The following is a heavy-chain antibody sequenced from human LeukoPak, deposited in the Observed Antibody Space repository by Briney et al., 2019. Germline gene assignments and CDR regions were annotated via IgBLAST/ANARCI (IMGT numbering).Heavy chain of an antibody. V-gene: IGHV3-33*01. Sequence: PGGSLRLSCAASGFTFSGYGMHWVRLAPGKGLKWVADIWFDGKNEHFAASVKGLFTISRDNSKKTMYLQINSLRAEDTAVYYCARDRHCVNGLCHNSPGMDVWGRGTTVTVSS. D-gene: IGHD2-8*01. CDR3: ARDRHCVNGLCHNSPGMDV. CDR2: IWFDGKNE. CDR1: GFTFSGYG. J-gene: IGHJ6*02.